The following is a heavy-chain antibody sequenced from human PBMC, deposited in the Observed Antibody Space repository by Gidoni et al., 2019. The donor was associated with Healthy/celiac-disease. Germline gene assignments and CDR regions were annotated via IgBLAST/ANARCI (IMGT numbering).Heavy chain of an antibody. Sequence: QVQLVESGGGVVQPGRSLRLSCAASGFTFSSYAMHWVRQAPGKGLEWVAVISYDGSNKYYADSVKGLFTISRDNSKNTLYLQMNSLRAEDTAVYYCASPGPYYYDSSGLASWGQGTLVTVSS. CDR1: GFTFSSYA. D-gene: IGHD3-22*01. CDR2: ISYDGSNK. J-gene: IGHJ4*02. CDR3: ASPGPYYYDSSGLAS. V-gene: IGHV3-30-3*01.